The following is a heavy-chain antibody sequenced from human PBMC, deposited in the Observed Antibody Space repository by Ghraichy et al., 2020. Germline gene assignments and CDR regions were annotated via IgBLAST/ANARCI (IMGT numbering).Heavy chain of an antibody. CDR1: GGSFSGYY. CDR2: INHSGST. J-gene: IGHJ5*02. Sequence: SETLSLTCAVYGGSFSGYYWSWIRQPPGKGLEWIGEINHSGSTNYNPSLKSRVTISVDTSKNQFSLKLSSVTAADTAVYYCARNRFRAGGWFDPWGQGTLVTVSS. D-gene: IGHD3-16*02. V-gene: IGHV4-34*01. CDR3: ARNRFRAGGWFDP.